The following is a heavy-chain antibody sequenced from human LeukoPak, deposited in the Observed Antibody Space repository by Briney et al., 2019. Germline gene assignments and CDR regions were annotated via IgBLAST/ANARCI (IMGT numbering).Heavy chain of an antibody. CDR3: ARSYSGSYRDAFDI. CDR1: GFTFSSFA. D-gene: IGHD1-26*01. CDR2: ISYDGRNK. V-gene: IGHV3-30*04. J-gene: IGHJ3*02. Sequence: PGRSLRLSCAASGFTFSSFAMHWVRQAPGKGLEWVAVISYDGRNKYYADSVKGRFTISRDNSKNTVYLQMDSLRADDTAVYYCARSYSGSYRDAFDIWGQGTMVTVSS.